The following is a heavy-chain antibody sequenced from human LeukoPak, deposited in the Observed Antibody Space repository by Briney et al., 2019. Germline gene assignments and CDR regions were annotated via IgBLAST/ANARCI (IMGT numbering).Heavy chain of an antibody. D-gene: IGHD5-12*01. J-gene: IGHJ4*02. CDR3: ARDSTPRYSGYDWVF. CDR2: INQDGSQT. CDR1: GFVFSDYW. V-gene: IGHV3-7*01. Sequence: GRSLRLSCTASGFVFSDYWMSWVRQAPGKGLEWLANINQDGSQTSHVDSVRGRFTVSRDNAKNSLYLQMNSLRVDDTAVYYCARDSTPRYSGYDWVFWGRGTLVTVSS.